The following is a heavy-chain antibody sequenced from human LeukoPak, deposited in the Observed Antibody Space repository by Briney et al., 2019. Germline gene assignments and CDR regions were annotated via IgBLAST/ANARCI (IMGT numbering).Heavy chain of an antibody. J-gene: IGHJ4*02. D-gene: IGHD3-22*01. CDR1: GGSVSSDNSY. CDR2: IYADGSS. Sequence: SETLSLTCTVSGGSVSSDNSYWNWIRQPAGEGLEWIGRIYADGSSTYNPSLKSRVTISVDSSKNQFSLRLSSMAAADTAVYYCARGYYYHRWGQGTLVTVSS. CDR3: ARGYYYHR. V-gene: IGHV4-61*02.